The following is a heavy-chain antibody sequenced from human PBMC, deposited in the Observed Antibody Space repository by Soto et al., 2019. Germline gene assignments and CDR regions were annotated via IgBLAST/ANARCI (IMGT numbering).Heavy chain of an antibody. J-gene: IGHJ4*02. Sequence: GGSLRLSCAASGFTFSFYSMNWVRQAPGKGLEWVSFISSTSSTIYYADSAKGRFTISRDNAKTSLYLQMNSLRAEDTAVYYCARVPRAADEHFDYWGQGTLVTVSS. CDR2: ISSTSSTI. CDR1: GFTFSFYS. V-gene: IGHV3-48*01. D-gene: IGHD6-13*01. CDR3: ARVPRAADEHFDY.